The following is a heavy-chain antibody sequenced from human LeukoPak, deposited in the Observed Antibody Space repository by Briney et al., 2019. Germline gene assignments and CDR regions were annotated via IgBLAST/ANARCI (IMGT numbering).Heavy chain of an antibody. CDR3: AREGGGWYASGYYMDV. D-gene: IGHD6-19*01. CDR2: MNPNSGNT. J-gene: IGHJ6*03. Sequence: GASVKVSCKASGYTFNSYDINWVRQATGQGLEWMGWMNPNSGNTGYAQKFQGRVTITRNTSISTAYMELSSLRSEDTAVYYCAREGGGWYASGYYMDVWGKGTTVTVSS. CDR1: GYTFNSYD. V-gene: IGHV1-8*03.